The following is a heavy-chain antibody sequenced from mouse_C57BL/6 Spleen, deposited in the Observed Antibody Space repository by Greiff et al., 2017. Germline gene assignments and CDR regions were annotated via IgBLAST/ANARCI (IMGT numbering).Heavy chain of an antibody. J-gene: IGHJ3*01. CDR3: ASQTGTENAY. CDR1: GFTFSSYG. CDR2: ISSGGSYT. D-gene: IGHD4-1*01. Sequence: EVQGVESGGDLVKPGGSLKLSCAASGFTFSSYGMSWVRQTPDKRLEWVATISSGGSYTYYPDSVKGRFTISRDNAKNTLYLQMSSLKSEDTAMYYCASQTGTENAYWGKGTLVTVSA. V-gene: IGHV5-6*01.